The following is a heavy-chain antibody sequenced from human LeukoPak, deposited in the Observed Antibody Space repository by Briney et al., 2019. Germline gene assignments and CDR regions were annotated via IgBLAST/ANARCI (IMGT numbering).Heavy chain of an antibody. J-gene: IGHJ6*02. CDR3: ARETTRSGWSLYYYYYGMDV. D-gene: IGHD6-19*01. CDR2: FSAYNGNT. Sequence: GASGRVSCRAPGYAFTSNGISGGRQAPGQGLEGRGWFSAYNGNTNYAQKLQGRVTMTTDTSTSTAYMELRSLRSDDTAVYYCARETTRSGWSLYYYYYGMDVWGQGTTVTVSS. V-gene: IGHV1-18*01. CDR1: GYAFTSNG.